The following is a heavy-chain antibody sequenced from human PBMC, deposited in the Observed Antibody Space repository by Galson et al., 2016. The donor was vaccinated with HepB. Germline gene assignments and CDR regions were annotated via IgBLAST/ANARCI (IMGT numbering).Heavy chain of an antibody. V-gene: IGHV2-5*02. CDR3: AHTGPPRTDDDYRPWSFDL. J-gene: IGHJ2*01. CDR2: VFWDDHK. D-gene: IGHD4-17*01. CDR1: GFSLSSRGVG. Sequence: PALVKPTQTLTLTCTFSGFSLSSRGVGVGWIRQPPGKALEWFALVFWDDHKRYRPSLQCRLTTTKDTSKNQVVLTMTNIDPVDTATYYCAHTGPPRTDDDYRPWSFDLWGRGTLVTVSS.